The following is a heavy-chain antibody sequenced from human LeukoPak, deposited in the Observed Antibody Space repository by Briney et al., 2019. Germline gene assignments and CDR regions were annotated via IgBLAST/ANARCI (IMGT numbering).Heavy chain of an antibody. CDR1: GGSFSGYY. J-gene: IGHJ2*01. CDR2: INHSGST. D-gene: IGHD6-19*01. CDR3: ARDRGLDDYWHFDL. V-gene: IGHV4-34*01. Sequence: PSETLSLTCAVYGGSFSGYYWSWIRQPPGKGLEWIGEINHSGSTNYNPSLKSRVTISVDTSKNQFSLKLSSVTAADTAVYYCARDRGLDDYWHFDLWGRGTLVTVSS.